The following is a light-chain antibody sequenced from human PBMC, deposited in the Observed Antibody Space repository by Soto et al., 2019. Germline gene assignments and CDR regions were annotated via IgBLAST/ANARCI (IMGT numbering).Light chain of an antibody. CDR1: QSVSRF. V-gene: IGKV3-11*01. CDR2: GAS. Sequence: EIVLTQSPATLSLSPGEGAALSCRASQSVSRFLAWYQQKSGQAPRLLIYGASNRATGIPTRFSGSGSGTDFTLTISSLEAEDFALYYCHQRSTWPLTFGGGTKVDIK. CDR3: HQRSTWPLT. J-gene: IGKJ4*01.